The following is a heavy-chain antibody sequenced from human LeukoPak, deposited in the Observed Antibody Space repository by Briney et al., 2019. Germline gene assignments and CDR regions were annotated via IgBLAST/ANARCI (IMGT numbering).Heavy chain of an antibody. CDR3: ARGQWFRAF. J-gene: IGHJ4*02. V-gene: IGHV4-59*12. D-gene: IGHD3-10*01. CDR2: IYYSGSA. CDR1: GGSISSYY. Sequence: PSETLSLTCTVSGGSISSYYWSWIRQPPGKGLEWIGYIYYSGSATYNPSLKSRVTIPVDTSKNQFSLKMNSVTAADTAVYYCARGQWFRAFWSRGTPVTVSS.